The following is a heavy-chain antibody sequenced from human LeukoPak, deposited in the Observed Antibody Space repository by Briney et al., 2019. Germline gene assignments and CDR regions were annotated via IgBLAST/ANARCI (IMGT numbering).Heavy chain of an antibody. V-gene: IGHV1-18*01. CDR1: GYTFTSYG. CDR3: ARFQKAGYCSGGSCYSPAWFDP. Sequence: ASVKVSCKASGYTFTSYGISWVRQAPGQGLEWMGWISAYNGNTNYAQKLQGRVTMTTDTSTSTAYMELRSLRSDDTAVYYCARFQKAGYCSGGSCYSPAWFDPWGQGTLVTVSS. D-gene: IGHD2-15*01. J-gene: IGHJ5*02. CDR2: ISAYNGNT.